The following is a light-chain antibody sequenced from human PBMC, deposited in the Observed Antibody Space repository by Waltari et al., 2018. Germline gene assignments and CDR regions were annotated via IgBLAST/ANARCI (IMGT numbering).Light chain of an antibody. CDR2: GAS. J-gene: IGKJ1*01. V-gene: IGKV3-20*01. CDR1: QHISSNY. Sequence: ETMLTQSPGTLSLAPGQRATLSCRASQHISSNYLAWYQQKPGQAPRLLIYGASTRASGIPDRFTGSGSGTDFTLTINKLEPEDFAVYYCHQYVGSPWTFGQGTKVEIK. CDR3: HQYVGSPWT.